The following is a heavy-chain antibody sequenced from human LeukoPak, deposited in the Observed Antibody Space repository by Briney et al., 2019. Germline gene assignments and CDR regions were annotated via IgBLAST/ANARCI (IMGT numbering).Heavy chain of an antibody. Sequence: ASVKVSCKASGYTFTGYYMHRVRQAPGQGLEWMGWINPNSGGTNYAQRFQGRVTMTRDTSISTAYMEVSRLRSDDTAVYYCARVGGDNGWFDPWGQGTLVTVSS. V-gene: IGHV1-2*02. D-gene: IGHD2-21*01. CDR1: GYTFTGYY. CDR3: ARVGGDNGWFDP. CDR2: INPNSGGT. J-gene: IGHJ5*02.